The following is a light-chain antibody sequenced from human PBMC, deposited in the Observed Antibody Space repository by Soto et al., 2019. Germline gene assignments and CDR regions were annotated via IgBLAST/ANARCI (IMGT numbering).Light chain of an antibody. J-gene: IGLJ1*01. V-gene: IGLV2-14*03. CDR1: SSDVGVYDY. CDR2: DVS. CDR3: SSYTSSITLFV. Sequence: QSVLTQPASVSGSPGQSITVSCTGTSSDVGVYDYVSWYQQHPGKAPKLIIYDVSNRPSGVSDRFSGSKSGNTASLTISGLQAEDAADYYCSSYTSSITLFVLGSGTKVTVL.